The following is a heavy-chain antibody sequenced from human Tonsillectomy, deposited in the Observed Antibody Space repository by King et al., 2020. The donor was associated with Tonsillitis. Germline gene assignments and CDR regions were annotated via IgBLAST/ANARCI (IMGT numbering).Heavy chain of an antibody. CDR2: IYSGGST. CDR3: AREPPLGVGAAGYFDL. J-gene: IGHJ2*01. CDR1: GFTVSSNY. Sequence: VQLVESGGDLIQPGGSLRLSCAASGFTVSSNYMSWVRQAPGKGLEWVSVIYSGGSTYYADSVKGRFTISRDNSKNTLYLQMNSLSAEETAVYYCAREPPLGVGAAGYFDLWGRGTLVTVSS. D-gene: IGHD1-26*01. V-gene: IGHV3-53*01.